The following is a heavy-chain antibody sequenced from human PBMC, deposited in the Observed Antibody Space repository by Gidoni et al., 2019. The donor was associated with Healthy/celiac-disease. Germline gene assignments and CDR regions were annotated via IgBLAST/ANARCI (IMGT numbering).Heavy chain of an antibody. D-gene: IGHD2-8*01. CDR2: IWYDGSNK. CDR1: GFTFSSYG. Sequence: QVQLVESGGGVVQPGRSLRLSCAASGFTFSSYGMHWVRQAPGKGREWVAVIWYDGSNKYYADYVKGRFTIARDNSKNTLYLQMNSLRAEDTAVYYCAREAPDGDYLGYWGQGTLVTVSS. CDR3: AREAPDGDYLGY. V-gene: IGHV3-33*01. J-gene: IGHJ4*02.